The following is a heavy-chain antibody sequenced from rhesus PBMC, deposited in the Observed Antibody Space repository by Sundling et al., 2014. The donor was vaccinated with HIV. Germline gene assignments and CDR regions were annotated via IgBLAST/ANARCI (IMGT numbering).Heavy chain of an antibody. CDR2: ISSGGENT. Sequence: EVQLVETGGGLVQPGGSLKLSCVASGFTFSTYGMNWVRQAPGKGLEWVSGISSGGENTYYIDSVKGRFTISRDNSNNALSLQMNSLRLDDTAVYYCTKETFALGFDSWGQGVLVTVSS. D-gene: IGHD1-38*01. CDR1: GFTFSTYG. CDR3: TKETFALGFDS. J-gene: IGHJ4*01. V-gene: IGHV3-103*01.